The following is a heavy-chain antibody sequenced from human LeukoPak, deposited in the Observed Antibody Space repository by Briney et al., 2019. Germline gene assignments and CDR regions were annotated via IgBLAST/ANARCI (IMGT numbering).Heavy chain of an antibody. CDR3: VRFGVNYDMDV. Sequence: SETLSLTCSVSGGSISGYYWTWVRQPPGKGLEWIGQIHYSGRADYNPSLKSRITMSVDTSRNQISLKLSSVTAADTAIYYYVRFGVNYDMDVWGQGTTVTVFS. CDR1: GGSISGYY. J-gene: IGHJ6*02. CDR2: IHYSGRA. D-gene: IGHD2-8*01. V-gene: IGHV4-59*01.